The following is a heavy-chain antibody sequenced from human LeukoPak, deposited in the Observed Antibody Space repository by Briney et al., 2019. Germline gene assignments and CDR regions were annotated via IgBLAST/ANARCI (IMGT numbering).Heavy chain of an antibody. CDR3: AKFPGVNWNYGRYYLVY. Sequence: PGGSLRLSCAASGFTFSSYAMSWVRQAPGKGLEWGSAISGSGTSTYYADSVKGRFTISRDNSKNTLYLQMNSLRAEDTAVYYCAKFPGVNWNYGRYYLVYWGQGTLVTVSS. J-gene: IGHJ4*02. D-gene: IGHD1-7*01. CDR2: ISGSGTST. CDR1: GFTFSSYA. V-gene: IGHV3-23*01.